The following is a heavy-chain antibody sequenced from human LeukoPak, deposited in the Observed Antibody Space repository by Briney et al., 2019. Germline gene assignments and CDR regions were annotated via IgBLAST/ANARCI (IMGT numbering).Heavy chain of an antibody. CDR1: GYTFTSYY. J-gene: IGHJ4*02. Sequence: ASVKVSCKASGYTFTSYYMHWVRQAPGQGLEWMGIINPSGGSTSYADSVKGRFTISRDNAKNTLYLQMNSLRAEDTAVYYCAREYYDFWSGYWNYWGQGTLVTVSS. D-gene: IGHD3-3*01. V-gene: IGHV1-46*04. CDR2: INPSGGST. CDR3: AREYYDFWSGYWNY.